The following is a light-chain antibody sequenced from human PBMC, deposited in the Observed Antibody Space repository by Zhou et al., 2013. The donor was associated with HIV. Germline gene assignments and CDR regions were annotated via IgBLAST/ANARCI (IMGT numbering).Light chain of an antibody. CDR3: QQRDSWPLT. J-gene: IGKJ4*01. CDR1: QSVGTY. CDR2: EAS. Sequence: EIVLTQSPGTLSLSPGERATLSCRAGQSVGTYLAWYQQKPGQSPRLLIYEASSRVTGIPARFSGSGSGTDFTLTISSLEPEDFAVYYCQQRDSWPLTFGGGTDGGGQ. V-gene: IGKV3-11*01.